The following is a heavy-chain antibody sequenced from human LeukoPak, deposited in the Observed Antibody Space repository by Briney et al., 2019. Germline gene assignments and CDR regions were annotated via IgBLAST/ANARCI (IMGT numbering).Heavy chain of an antibody. V-gene: IGHV4-59*01. J-gene: IGHJ4*02. Sequence: PSETLSLTCTVSGGSISSYYWSWIRQPPGKGLEWIGYIYYSGSTNYNPSLKSRVTISVDTSKNQFSLKPSSVTAADTAVYYCARDFSGYSGIFDYWGQGTLVTVSS. D-gene: IGHD5-12*01. CDR2: IYYSGST. CDR3: ARDFSGYSGIFDY. CDR1: GGSISSYY.